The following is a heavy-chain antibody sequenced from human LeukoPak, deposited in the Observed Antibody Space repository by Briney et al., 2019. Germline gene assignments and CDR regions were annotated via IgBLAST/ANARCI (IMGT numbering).Heavy chain of an antibody. J-gene: IGHJ4*02. Sequence: SETLSLTCTVSGGSISNYYCSWIRQPPGKGLEWIAYISSSGSPNYNPSLKSRVTISVDTSKNQFSLKLSSVTAADTAVYYCARQRDWGFGSYFDYWGQGTLVTVSS. V-gene: IGHV4-59*08. CDR1: GGSISNYY. CDR3: ARQRDWGFGSYFDY. CDR2: ISSSGSP. D-gene: IGHD7-27*01.